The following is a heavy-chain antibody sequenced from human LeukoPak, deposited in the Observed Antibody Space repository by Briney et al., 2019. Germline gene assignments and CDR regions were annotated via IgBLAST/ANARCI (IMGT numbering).Heavy chain of an antibody. D-gene: IGHD6-19*01. V-gene: IGHV3-23*01. CDR2: IGGRDGST. CDR3: AKEPASSGWFDP. CDR1: GFTFSSYG. J-gene: IGHJ5*02. Sequence: GSLRLSCAASGFTFSSYGMSWVRQAPGKGLEWGSAIGGRDGSTYYADSVKGRFTISRDNSKNTLYVQMNSLRAEDTAVYYCAKEPASSGWFDPWGQGTLVAVSS.